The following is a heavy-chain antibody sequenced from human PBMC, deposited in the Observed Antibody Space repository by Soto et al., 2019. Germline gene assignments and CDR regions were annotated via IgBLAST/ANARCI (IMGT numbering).Heavy chain of an antibody. J-gene: IGHJ6*02. CDR3: AKIPIAAAGLYSYYDMDV. V-gene: IGHV3-23*01. CDR1: GFTFSSCA. CDR2: ISGSGGST. Sequence: GGSLRLACAASGFTFSSCAMSWVRQAPGKGLEWVSAISGSGGSTYYADFVKGRFTISRDNSKNTLYLQMNSLRAEDTAVYYCAKIPIAAAGLYSYYDMDVWGQGTTVTVS. D-gene: IGHD6-13*01.